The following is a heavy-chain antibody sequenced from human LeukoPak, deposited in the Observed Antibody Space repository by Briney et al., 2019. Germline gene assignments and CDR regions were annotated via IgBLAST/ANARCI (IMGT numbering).Heavy chain of an antibody. CDR2: INPNSGGT. D-gene: IGHD3-10*01. Sequence: ASVKVSCKASGYTFTGYYMHWVRQAPGQGLEWMGRINPNSGGTNYAQKFQGRVTMTRNTSISTAYMELSSLRSEDTAVYYCALYYYGSGSYYTIDYWGQGTLVTVSS. V-gene: IGHV1-2*06. CDR1: GYTFTGYY. J-gene: IGHJ4*02. CDR3: ALYYYGSGSYYTIDY.